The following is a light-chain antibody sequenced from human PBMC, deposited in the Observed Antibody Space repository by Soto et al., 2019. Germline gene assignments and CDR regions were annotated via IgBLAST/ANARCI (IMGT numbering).Light chain of an antibody. CDR3: QCYDNSPLLM. V-gene: IGKV3-20*01. Sequence: EIVLTQSPGTLSLSPGERATLSCRASQSLSTRNLAWYQQSPGQAPRLLLYGASSRATGIPDRFSGSGSGTDFTLTISRLEPEDFAVYYCQCYDNSPLLMFGQGTRL. CDR1: QSLSTRN. J-gene: IGKJ5*01. CDR2: GAS.